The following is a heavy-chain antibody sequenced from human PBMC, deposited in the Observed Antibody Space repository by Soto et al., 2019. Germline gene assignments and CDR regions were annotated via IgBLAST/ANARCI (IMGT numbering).Heavy chain of an antibody. J-gene: IGHJ5*02. CDR3: AKESTEDSSSYNWFDP. V-gene: IGHV3-23*01. CDR1: GFTFSSYA. D-gene: IGHD6-6*01. Sequence: PGGSLRLSCAASGFTFSSYAMSWVRQAPGKGLEWVSAISGSGGSTYYADSVKGRFTISRDNSKNTLYLQMNSLRAEDTAVYYCAKESTEDSSSYNWFDPWGQGTLVTVS. CDR2: ISGSGGST.